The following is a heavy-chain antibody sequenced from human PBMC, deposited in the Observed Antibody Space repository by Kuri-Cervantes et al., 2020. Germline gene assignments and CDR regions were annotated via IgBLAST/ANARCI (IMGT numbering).Heavy chain of an antibody. J-gene: IGHJ4*02. CDR1: GGSISSSSYY. CDR3: ARGIVVIPAAPGLFFDS. CDR2: IYYSGST. V-gene: IGHV4-39*07. Sequence: SETLSLTCTVSGGSISSSSYYWGWIRQPQGKGLELIGGIYYSGSTCYNPSLKSRVTISVDTSNKQFSLRLSSVTAADTAVYSCARGIVVIPAAPGLFFDSWCQGTLVTVSS. D-gene: IGHD2-2*01.